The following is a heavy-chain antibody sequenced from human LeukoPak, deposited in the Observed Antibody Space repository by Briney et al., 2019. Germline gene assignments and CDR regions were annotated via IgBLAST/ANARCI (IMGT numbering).Heavy chain of an antibody. CDR1: GGSISSHY. Sequence: SETLSLTCTVSGGSISSHYWSWIRQPPGKGLEWIGYIYYSGSTNYNPSLKSRVTISVDTSKNQFSLKLSSVTAADTAVYYYARNYGAGAFDIWGQGTMVTVSS. CDR2: IYYSGST. CDR3: ARNYGAGAFDI. J-gene: IGHJ3*02. V-gene: IGHV4-59*11. D-gene: IGHD4-17*01.